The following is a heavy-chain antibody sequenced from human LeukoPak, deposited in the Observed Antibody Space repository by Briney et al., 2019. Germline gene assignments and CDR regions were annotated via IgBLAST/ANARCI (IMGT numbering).Heavy chain of an antibody. CDR1: GYTFTSYA. Sequence: ASVKVSCKASGYTFTSYAMHWVRQAPGQRLEWMGWINAGNGNTKYSQKFQGRVTMTRNTSISTAYMELSSLRSEDTAVYYCARVPRRGFWSGYYEEYDAFDIWGQGTMVTVSS. V-gene: IGHV1-3*01. J-gene: IGHJ3*02. CDR2: INAGNGNT. D-gene: IGHD3-3*01. CDR3: ARVPRRGFWSGYYEEYDAFDI.